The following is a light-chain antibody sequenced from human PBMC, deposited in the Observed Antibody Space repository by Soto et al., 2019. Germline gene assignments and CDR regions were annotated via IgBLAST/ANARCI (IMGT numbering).Light chain of an antibody. CDR2: TDN. V-gene: IGLV1-47*02. Sequence: QSVLTQPPSASGTPGQRVTISCSGATSNIGSNYVYWYQHLPGTAPKLLIYTDNERPSGVPDRFSGSKSGTSASLAIGGLRSEDEADYYCAAWDDNLRGYWVFGGGTKLTVL. CDR3: AAWDDNLRGYWV. CDR1: TSNIGSNY. J-gene: IGLJ2*01.